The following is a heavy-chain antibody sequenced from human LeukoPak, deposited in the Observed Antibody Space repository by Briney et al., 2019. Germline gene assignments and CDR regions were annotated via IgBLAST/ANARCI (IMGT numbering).Heavy chain of an antibody. J-gene: IGHJ4*02. CDR1: GYTFTSFG. CDR2: ISAYNGNT. Sequence: ASVKVSCKASGYTFTSFGISWVRQAPGQGLEWMGWISAYNGNTNYAQKLQGRVTMTTDSSMSTAYMELRSLRSDDTVVYYCAKGEKAGLLDYWGQGTLVTVSS. V-gene: IGHV1-18*01. CDR3: AKGEKAGLLDY. D-gene: IGHD6-13*01.